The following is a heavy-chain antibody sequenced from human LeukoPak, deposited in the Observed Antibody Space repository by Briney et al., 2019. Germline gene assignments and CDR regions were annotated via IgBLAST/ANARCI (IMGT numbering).Heavy chain of an antibody. CDR1: GYSFTDYF. J-gene: IGHJ5*02. CDR2: VDPEDGET. Sequence: GASVKVSCKAPGYSFTDYFMHWVQQAPGKGLEWMGRVDPEDGETIYGEKFQGRVTITADTSTDTAYMELSSLRSEDTAVYYCTTAGKFYYGSGSPSWFDPWGQGTLVTVSS. D-gene: IGHD3-10*01. CDR3: TTAGKFYYGSGSPSWFDP. V-gene: IGHV1-69-2*01.